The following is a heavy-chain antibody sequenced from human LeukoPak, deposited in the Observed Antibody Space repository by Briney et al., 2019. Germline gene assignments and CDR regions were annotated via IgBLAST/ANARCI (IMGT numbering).Heavy chain of an antibody. CDR2: IKSKTDGGTT. CDR3: ITSFDY. V-gene: IGHV3-15*01. Sequence: GGSLRLSCAASGFTFSNAWMSWVRQAPGKGLEWAGRIKSKTDGGTTDYAAPVKGRFTISRDDSKNTLYLQMNSLKTEDTAVYYCITSFDYWGQGTLVTVSS. CDR1: GFTFSNAW. D-gene: IGHD3-10*01. J-gene: IGHJ4*02.